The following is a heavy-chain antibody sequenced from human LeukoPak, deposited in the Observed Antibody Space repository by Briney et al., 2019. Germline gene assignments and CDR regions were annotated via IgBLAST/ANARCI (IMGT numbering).Heavy chain of an antibody. CDR2: ISSSSSYI. V-gene: IGHV3-21*01. CDR3: ARAYEYYFDY. CDR1: GFTFDDYA. D-gene: IGHD3-3*01. Sequence: GTSLRLSCAASGFTFDDYAIHWVRQAPGKGLEWVSSISSSSSYIYYADSVKGRFTISRDNSKNTLYLQMNSLRAEDTAVYYCARAYEYYFDYWGQGTLVTVSS. J-gene: IGHJ4*02.